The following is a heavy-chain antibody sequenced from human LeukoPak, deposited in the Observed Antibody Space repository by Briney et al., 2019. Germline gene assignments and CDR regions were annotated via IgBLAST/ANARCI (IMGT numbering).Heavy chain of an antibody. D-gene: IGHD3-10*01. J-gene: IGHJ4*02. CDR2: ISSSGSTI. CDR1: GFTFSDYY. Sequence: GGSLRLSCAASGFTFSDYYMSWIRQAPGKGLEWVSYISSSGSTIYYADSVKGRFTISRDNAKNSLYLQMNSLRAEDTAVYYCARTDYYGSGSYIGIDYWGQGTLVTVSS. V-gene: IGHV3-11*04. CDR3: ARTDYYGSGSYIGIDY.